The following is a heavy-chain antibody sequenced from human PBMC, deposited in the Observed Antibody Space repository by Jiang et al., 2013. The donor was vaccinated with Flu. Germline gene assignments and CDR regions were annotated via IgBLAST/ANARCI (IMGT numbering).Heavy chain of an antibody. V-gene: IGHV1-69*06. CDR2: IIPIVGTT. J-gene: IGHJ4*02. CDR1: GDTFRSNT. D-gene: IGHD2-21*02. Sequence: AEVKKPGSSVKVSCRASGDTFRSNTIIWVRQAPGQGLEWMAGIIPIVGTTNYAQKFQGRVSITADKPTSTIYMEMSSLRSEDTAVYYCARVRACGGDCYYFDYWGQGTLVTVAS. CDR3: ARVRACGGDCYYFDY.